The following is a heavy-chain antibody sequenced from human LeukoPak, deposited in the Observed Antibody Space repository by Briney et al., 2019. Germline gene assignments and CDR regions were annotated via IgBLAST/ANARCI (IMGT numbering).Heavy chain of an antibody. CDR2: ISYDGSNK. J-gene: IGHJ5*02. CDR3: AGGYCSGGSCSLSGP. D-gene: IGHD2-15*01. Sequence: GGSLTLSWAASGFTFSSDAMHWVRQAQGKGLEWVAVISYDGSNKYYADSVKGRFTISRDNSKNPLYLQMNSLRAEDTAVYYCAGGYCSGGSCSLSGPWGQGTLATVSS. CDR1: GFTFSSDA. V-gene: IGHV3-30-3*01.